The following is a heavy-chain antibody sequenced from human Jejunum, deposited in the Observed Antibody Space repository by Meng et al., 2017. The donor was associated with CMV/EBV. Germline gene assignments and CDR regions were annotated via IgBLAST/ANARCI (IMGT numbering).Heavy chain of an antibody. CDR3: ASDYYGSGTPPHS. CDR2: IIHILDIG. CDR1: GGTCISAA. V-gene: IGHV1-69*10. J-gene: IGHJ4*02. D-gene: IGHD3-10*01. Sequence: SGGTCISAAISWVRQATGKGLEWRGGIIHILDIGNYEKKCKGRVTITADKFTGTAYMELSSLRSDDTAVYYCASDYYGSGTPPHSWGQGTLVTVSS.